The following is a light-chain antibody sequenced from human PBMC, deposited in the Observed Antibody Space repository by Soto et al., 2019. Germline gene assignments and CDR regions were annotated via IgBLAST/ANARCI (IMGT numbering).Light chain of an antibody. CDR3: ASYTSSSTVVV. J-gene: IGLJ2*01. V-gene: IGLV2-14*01. CDR1: SSDVGGYNY. CDR2: EVS. Sequence: QSALTQPASVSGSPGQSITISCTGTSSDVGGYNYVSWYQHHPGKAPNFMIYEVSTRPSGVSHRFSGSKSGNTASLTISGLQAEDEADYYCASYTSSSTVVVFGGGTKLTVL.